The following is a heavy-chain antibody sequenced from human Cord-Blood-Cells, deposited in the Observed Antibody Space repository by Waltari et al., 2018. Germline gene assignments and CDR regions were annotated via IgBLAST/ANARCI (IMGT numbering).Heavy chain of an antibody. V-gene: IGHV3-53*01. CDR3: ARGGGRDMRDGYNDY. CDR1: GFTVSSNY. Sequence: EVQLVESGGGLIQPGGSLRLSCAASGFTVSSNYMSWVRQAPGKGLRWVSVICSGVSRYYADPVKGRFTISRDNSKNTLYLQMNSLRAEDTAVYYCARGGGRDMRDGYNDYWGQGTLVIVSS. J-gene: IGHJ4*02. CDR2: ICSGVSR. D-gene: IGHD5-12*01.